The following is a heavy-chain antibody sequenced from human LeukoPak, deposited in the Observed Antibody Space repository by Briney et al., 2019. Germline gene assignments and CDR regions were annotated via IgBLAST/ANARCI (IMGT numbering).Heavy chain of an antibody. D-gene: IGHD3-10*01. Sequence: GGSLRLSCAASGFTFSSYDMHWVRQATGKGLEWVSAIGTAGDTYYPGSVKGRFTISRENAKNSLYLQINSLRARDTAVYYCARPPQGVRGVIYYFDYWGQGTLVTVSS. J-gene: IGHJ4*02. V-gene: IGHV3-13*04. CDR1: GFTFSSYD. CDR3: ARPPQGVRGVIYYFDY. CDR2: IGTAGDT.